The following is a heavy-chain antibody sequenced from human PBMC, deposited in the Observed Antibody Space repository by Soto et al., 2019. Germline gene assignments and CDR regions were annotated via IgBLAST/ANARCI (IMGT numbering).Heavy chain of an antibody. CDR1: GYTFTSYG. J-gene: IGHJ4*02. CDR2: ISAYNGNT. V-gene: IGHV1-18*01. CDR3: ARGSSSWYAEGPFDY. D-gene: IGHD6-13*01. Sequence: QVQLVQSGAEVKKPGASVKVSCKASGYTFTSYGISWVRQAPGQGLEWMGWISAYNGNTNYAQKLQGRVTMTTDTSTSTAYMELRSMSADDTAVYYCARGSSSWYAEGPFDYWGQGTLVTVSS.